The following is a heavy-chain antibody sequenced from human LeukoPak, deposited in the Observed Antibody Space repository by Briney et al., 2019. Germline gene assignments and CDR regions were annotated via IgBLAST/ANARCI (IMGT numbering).Heavy chain of an antibody. J-gene: IGHJ6*04. Sequence: SESLSLTCTVSGGSISSYYRSWIRQPPGQGLEWIGYIYYSGSTTYNPTRKSRVTISVDTSKNQYSLKLSSVTAADTAVYYCARHSTFTYCSSTSCYGYGMDVWGKGTTVTVSS. CDR1: GGSISSYY. D-gene: IGHD2-2*01. CDR2: IYYSGST. V-gene: IGHV4-59*01. CDR3: ARHSTFTYCSSTSCYGYGMDV.